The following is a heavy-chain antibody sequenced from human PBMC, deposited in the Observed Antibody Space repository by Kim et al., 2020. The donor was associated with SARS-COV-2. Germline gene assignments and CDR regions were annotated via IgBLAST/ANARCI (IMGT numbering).Heavy chain of an antibody. J-gene: IGHJ4*02. V-gene: IGHV1-69*01. CDR3: ASRDPLYSSSLYYFDY. D-gene: IGHD6-13*01. Sequence: KFQGRGTITADESTSTAYMELSSLRSEDTAVYYCASRDPLYSSSLYYFDYWGQGTLVTVSS.